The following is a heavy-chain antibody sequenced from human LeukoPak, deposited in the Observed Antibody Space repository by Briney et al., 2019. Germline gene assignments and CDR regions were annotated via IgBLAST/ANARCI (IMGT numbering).Heavy chain of an antibody. CDR1: GFTFSSYS. D-gene: IGHD3-10*01. V-gene: IGHV3-33*08. CDR2: IWYDGSNK. CDR3: ARGARAVRGVIGYYFDY. J-gene: IGHJ4*02. Sequence: GGSLRLSCAASGFTFSSYSMNWVRQAPGKGLEWVAVIWYDGSNKYYADSVKGRFTISRDNSKNTLYLQMNSLRAEDTAVYYCARGARAVRGVIGYYFDYWGQGTLVTVSS.